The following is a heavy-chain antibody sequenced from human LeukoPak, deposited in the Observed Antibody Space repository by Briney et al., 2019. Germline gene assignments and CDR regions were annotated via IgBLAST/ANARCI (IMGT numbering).Heavy chain of an antibody. J-gene: IGHJ4*02. CDR1: GFSLSSNA. CDR2: ISGSGGST. V-gene: IGHV3-23*01. CDR3: AKDRSSSWYGFDY. D-gene: IGHD6-13*01. Sequence: GGSLRLSCAPSGFSLSSNAMSWVRQDPGEGLGWVSAISGSGGSTYYADSVKARFTISRNNSKNTRYLQMNSLRAEDTAVYYCAKDRSSSWYGFDYWGQGTLVTVSS.